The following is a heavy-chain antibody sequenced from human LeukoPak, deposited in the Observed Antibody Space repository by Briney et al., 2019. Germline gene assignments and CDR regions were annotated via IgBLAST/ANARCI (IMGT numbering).Heavy chain of an antibody. Sequence: SETLSLTCTVSGDSMIDNNFYWGWTRQSPQKGLEWIASIYYNGKSLYNPSLKSRVTISVDASKNQISLRLSSVAAADTAVYYCAGLGDGRTFDSWGQGTLVTVSS. CDR1: GDSMIDNNFY. CDR3: AGLGDGRTFDS. D-gene: IGHD2-21*01. V-gene: IGHV4-39*07. J-gene: IGHJ4*02. CDR2: IYYNGKS.